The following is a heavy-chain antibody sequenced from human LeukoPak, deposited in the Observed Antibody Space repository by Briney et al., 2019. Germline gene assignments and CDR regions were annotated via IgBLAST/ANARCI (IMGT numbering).Heavy chain of an antibody. CDR1: GFTFSSYA. CDR3: ARQKYYDILTGYYPFDY. V-gene: IGHV3-23*01. CDR2: ISGSGGST. D-gene: IGHD3-9*01. J-gene: IGHJ4*02. Sequence: GGSLRLSCAASGFTFSSYAMSWVRQAPGKGLEWISSISGSGGSTYYADSVKGRFSISRDNSKNTLYLQMNSLRAEDTAVYYCARQKYYDILTGYYPFDYWGQGTLVTVSS.